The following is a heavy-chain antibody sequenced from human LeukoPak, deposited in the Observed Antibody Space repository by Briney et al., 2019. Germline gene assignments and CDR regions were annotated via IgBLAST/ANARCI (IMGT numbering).Heavy chain of an antibody. CDR2: IYTSGST. Sequence: ASETLSLTCTVSGGSISSGSYYWSWIRQPAGKGLEWIGRIYTSGSTNYNPSLKSRVTISVDTSKNQFYLKLSSVTAEDTAVYYCARAQGNYYDSSGYPDYWGQGTLVTVSS. J-gene: IGHJ4*02. CDR3: ARAQGNYYDSSGYPDY. D-gene: IGHD3-22*01. V-gene: IGHV4-61*02. CDR1: GGSISSGSYY.